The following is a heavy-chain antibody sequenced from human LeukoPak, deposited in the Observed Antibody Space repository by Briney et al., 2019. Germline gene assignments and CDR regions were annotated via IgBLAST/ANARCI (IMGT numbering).Heavy chain of an antibody. Sequence: GASVKVSCKASGGTFSSYAISWVRQAPGQGLEWMGWINAGNGNTKYAQKFQGRLTITRDTSASTAYMELSSLTFEDTAVYYCTRGRWSATTASYYLDFWGQGTLVTVSS. D-gene: IGHD2-15*01. CDR3: TRGRWSATTASYYLDF. V-gene: IGHV1-3*01. J-gene: IGHJ4*02. CDR1: GGTFSSYA. CDR2: INAGNGNT.